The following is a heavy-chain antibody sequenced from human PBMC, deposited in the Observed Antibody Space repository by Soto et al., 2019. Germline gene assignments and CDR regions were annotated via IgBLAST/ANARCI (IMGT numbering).Heavy chain of an antibody. V-gene: IGHV3-53*01. Sequence: GGSLRLSCAASGFSVSTNYMTWVRQAPGKGLEWVSVIYSGGSTYYTDSVKGRFTISRDNSKNTLHLQMNSLRAEDTAVYYCARGSGSLYYFDFWGRGTLVTVSS. CDR2: IYSGGST. CDR1: GFSVSTNY. CDR3: ARGSGSLYYFDF. D-gene: IGHD1-26*01. J-gene: IGHJ4*02.